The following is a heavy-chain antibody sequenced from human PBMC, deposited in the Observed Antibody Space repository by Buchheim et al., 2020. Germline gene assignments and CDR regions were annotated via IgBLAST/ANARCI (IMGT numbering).Heavy chain of an antibody. CDR3: ERDQGSDILTGSDPGLNF. V-gene: IGHV3-48*03. D-gene: IGHD3-9*01. Sequence: EVQLVESGGGLVQTGGSLRLSCAASGFTFKTYEMNWVRQAPGKGLEWVSYISTRATTKYYADSVKGRFSISRDNAKSILYLQMNSLRGEGTAVYYCERDQGSDILTGSDPGLNFGGLGTL. J-gene: IGHJ4*02. CDR1: GFTFKTYE. CDR2: ISTRATTK.